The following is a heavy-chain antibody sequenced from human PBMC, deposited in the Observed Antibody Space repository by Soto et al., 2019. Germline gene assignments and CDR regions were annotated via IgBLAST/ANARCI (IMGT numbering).Heavy chain of an antibody. CDR3: ARVRQDYGDSDY. J-gene: IGHJ4*02. CDR2: LSGNGRST. D-gene: IGHD4-17*01. V-gene: IGHV3-64*01. CDR1: GFTFSMHA. Sequence: EVQLVESGGDLVQPGGSLRLSCAASGFTFSMHAIHWVRQAPGKGLDFVSGLSGNGRSTYYANSVKGRFTISRDNSKNTLYLQMGSLRAEDTAVYYCARVRQDYGDSDYWGQGTLVTVSS.